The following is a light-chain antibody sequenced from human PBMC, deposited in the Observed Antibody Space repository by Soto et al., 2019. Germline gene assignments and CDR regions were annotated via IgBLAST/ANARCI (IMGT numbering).Light chain of an antibody. V-gene: IGKV1D-12*01. J-gene: IGKJ1*01. Sequence: IQMTQSPSSVSASVGDRVTITCWASQDIDRWLVWYQQKPGKAPRLLALSASSVEGVPSRFSGSGSGTDFTLTITNLQPEDFASYYCQQADRFPWTFGQGTRVEIK. CDR2: SAS. CDR1: QDIDRW. CDR3: QQADRFPWT.